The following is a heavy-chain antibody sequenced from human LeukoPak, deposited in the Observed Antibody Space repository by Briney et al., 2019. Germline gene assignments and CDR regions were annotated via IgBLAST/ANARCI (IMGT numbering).Heavy chain of an antibody. CDR1: GFTFSSYS. D-gene: IGHD3-22*01. CDR3: ARSDPQYYYDSSGYSYPLEFFQH. J-gene: IGHJ1*01. CDR2: ISSSSSYT. Sequence: GGSLRLSCAASGFTFSSYSMNWVRQAPGKGLEWVSSISSSSSYTYYADSVKGRFTISRDNAKNSLYLQMNSLRGEDTAVYYCARSDPQYYYDSSGYSYPLEFFQHWGQGTLVTVSS. V-gene: IGHV3-21*01.